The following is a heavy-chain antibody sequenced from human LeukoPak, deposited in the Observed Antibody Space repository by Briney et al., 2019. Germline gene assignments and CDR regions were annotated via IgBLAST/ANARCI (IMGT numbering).Heavy chain of an antibody. Sequence: GGSLRLSCAASGFTFNTYWMSWVRQAPGKGLEWLANIKEDGTRDYYVESVKGRFTISRHNSKNTLYLQMNSLRAEDTAVYYCARVWELHMDYWGQGTLVTVSS. CDR1: GFTFNTYW. J-gene: IGHJ4*02. CDR3: ARVWELHMDY. D-gene: IGHD1-26*01. V-gene: IGHV3-7*03. CDR2: IKEDGTRD.